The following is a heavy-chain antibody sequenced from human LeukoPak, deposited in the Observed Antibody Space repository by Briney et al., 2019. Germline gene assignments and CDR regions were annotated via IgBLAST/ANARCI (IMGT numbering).Heavy chain of an antibody. CDR3: ARDAFVSSGPDY. J-gene: IGHJ4*02. Sequence: SETLSLTCTVSGGSISSGGYYWSWIRQPPGKGLEWIGYIYHSGSTYYNPSLKSRVTISVDTSKNQFSLKLSSVTAADTAVYYCARDAFVSSGPDYWGQGTLVTVSS. V-gene: IGHV4-30-2*01. CDR2: IYHSGST. D-gene: IGHD6-19*01. CDR1: GGSISSGGYY.